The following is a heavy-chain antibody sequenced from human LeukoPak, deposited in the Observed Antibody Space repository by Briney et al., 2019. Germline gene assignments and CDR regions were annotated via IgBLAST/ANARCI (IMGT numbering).Heavy chain of an antibody. J-gene: IGHJ4*02. V-gene: IGHV3-64*01. Sequence: GGSLRLSCAVSGFTFYTYGMHWVRQAPGKGLEYVSGIGPDGGTTYYANSVKGRFTISRDNSKSMVYLQMGSLTADDMAVYYCARGAQLTDYWGQGTLVTVSS. CDR1: GFTFYTYG. CDR3: ARGAQLTDY. CDR2: IGPDGGTT. D-gene: IGHD6-13*01.